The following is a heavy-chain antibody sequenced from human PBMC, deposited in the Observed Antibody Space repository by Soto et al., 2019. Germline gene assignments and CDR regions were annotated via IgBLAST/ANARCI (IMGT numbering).Heavy chain of an antibody. J-gene: IGHJ6*02. CDR3: ARDAYCSSTSCYDDYYYYGMDV. D-gene: IGHD2-2*01. CDR1: GFTFSSYA. CDR2: ISYDGSNK. V-gene: IGHV3-30-3*01. Sequence: GGSLRLSCAASGFTFSSYAMHWVRQAPGKGLEWVAVISYDGSNKYYADSVKGRFTISRDNSKNTLYLQMNSLRAEDTAVYYCARDAYCSSTSCYDDYYYYGMDVWGQGTTVTVSS.